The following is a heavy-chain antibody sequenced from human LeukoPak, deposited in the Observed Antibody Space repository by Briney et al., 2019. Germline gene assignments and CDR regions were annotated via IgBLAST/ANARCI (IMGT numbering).Heavy chain of an antibody. CDR3: ARLSGRVVCSAGSCYIDS. CDR1: GYRFTSDW. D-gene: IGHD2-15*01. V-gene: IGHV5-51*01. J-gene: IGHJ4*02. Sequence: KDGKSLKISCKGSGYRFTSDWIGWVRQMPGKGLEWMGIIYPGDSDTRYSPSFQGQVTISADKSVNTAYLQWSSLKASDTAMYYCARLSGRVVCSAGSCYIDSWGQGTLVTVSS. CDR2: IYPGDSDT.